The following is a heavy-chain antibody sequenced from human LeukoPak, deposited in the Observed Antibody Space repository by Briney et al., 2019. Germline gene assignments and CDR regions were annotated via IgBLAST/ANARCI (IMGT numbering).Heavy chain of an antibody. D-gene: IGHD6-13*01. Sequence: SGPTLVNPTQTLTLTCTFSGFSLSTSGVGVGWIRQPPGKALEWLALIYWNHDKRYSPSLKSRLTITKDTSKNQLVLTMTNMDPVDTATYYCARYSSSWNGIRWFDPWGQGTLVTVSS. J-gene: IGHJ5*02. CDR3: ARYSSSWNGIRWFDP. CDR1: GFSLSTSGVG. CDR2: IYWNHDK. V-gene: IGHV2-5*01.